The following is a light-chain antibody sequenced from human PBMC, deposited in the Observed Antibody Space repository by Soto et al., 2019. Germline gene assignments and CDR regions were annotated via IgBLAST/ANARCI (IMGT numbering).Light chain of an antibody. Sequence: EPVVTQSAATLAGSPGKGATLFCRASQTINNNLAWYQQKPGQAPRLLIYGASTRATGIPARFSGSGSGTEFTLTISSLQSEDFAVYYCQQYNNWPLTFGQGTKVDI. V-gene: IGKV3-15*01. CDR1: QTINNN. CDR3: QQYNNWPLT. J-gene: IGKJ1*01. CDR2: GAS.